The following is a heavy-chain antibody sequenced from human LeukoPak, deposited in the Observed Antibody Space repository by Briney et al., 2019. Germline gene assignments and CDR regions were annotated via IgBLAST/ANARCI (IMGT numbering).Heavy chain of an antibody. CDR2: MYYSGST. Sequence: SQTLSLTCTVSGGSISSGDYYWSWIRQPPGKGLEWIAYMYYSGSTYYNPSLKSRVTMSADTSKNQLSLKPRSVTAADTAVYYCARPYYYASRIAPWGQGILVTVSS. CDR1: GGSISSGDYY. D-gene: IGHD3-22*01. J-gene: IGHJ5*02. CDR3: ARPYYYASRIAP. V-gene: IGHV4-30-4*01.